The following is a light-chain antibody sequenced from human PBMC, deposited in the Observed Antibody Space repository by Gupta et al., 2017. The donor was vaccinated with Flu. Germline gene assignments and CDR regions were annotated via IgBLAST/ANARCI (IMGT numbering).Light chain of an antibody. CDR1: QSVSNN. V-gene: IGKV3-15*01. Sequence: ERGTLSCTGSQSVSNNVAWYQQKPGQAPRLLIYDASTRATGLPARFSGSGSGTEFTLTISSLQSEESALYYCQQYKRWPPATFGQGTKVEIK. CDR2: DAS. CDR3: QQYKRWPPAT. J-gene: IGKJ1*01.